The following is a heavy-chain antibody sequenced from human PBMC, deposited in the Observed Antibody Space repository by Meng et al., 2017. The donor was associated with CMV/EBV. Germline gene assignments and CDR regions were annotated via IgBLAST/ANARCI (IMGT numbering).Heavy chain of an antibody. CDR3: ARERRELHWFDP. V-gene: IGHV4-39*07. Sequence: TVSGGSISSSSYYWGWIRQPPGKGLGWIGSIYYSGSTYYNPSLKSRVTISVDTSKNQFSLKLSSVTAADTAVYYCARERRELHWFDPWGQGTLVTVSS. J-gene: IGHJ5*02. CDR1: GGSISSSSYY. CDR2: IYYSGST. D-gene: IGHD1-26*01.